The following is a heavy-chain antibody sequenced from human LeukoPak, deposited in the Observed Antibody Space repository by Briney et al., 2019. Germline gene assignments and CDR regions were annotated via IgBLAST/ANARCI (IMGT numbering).Heavy chain of an antibody. CDR3: ARTVVAEMTRWFDP. J-gene: IGHJ5*02. V-gene: IGHV4-31*03. CDR1: GGSISSGGYY. CDR2: IYYSGST. D-gene: IGHD2-15*01. Sequence: SETLSLTCTVSGGSISSGGYYWSWIRQHPGKGLEWIGYIYYSGSTYYNPSLKSRVTISVNTSKNQFSLKLSSVTAADTAVYYCARTVVAEMTRWFDPWGQGTLVTVSS.